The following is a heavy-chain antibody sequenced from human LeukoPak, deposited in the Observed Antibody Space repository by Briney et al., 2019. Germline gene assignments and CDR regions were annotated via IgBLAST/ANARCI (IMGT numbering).Heavy chain of an antibody. J-gene: IGHJ5*02. Sequence: ASVKVSCKAPGYTFTDFYIHWVRQAPGQGLEWMGCIDPDSGGTKYGQKFQGRVTMTRDTSISTAYMELSRLRSDDTAVYYCARGRYFDWLFLFDPWGQGTLVTVSS. V-gene: IGHV1-2*02. D-gene: IGHD3-9*01. CDR1: GYTFTDFY. CDR2: IDPDSGGT. CDR3: ARGRYFDWLFLFDP.